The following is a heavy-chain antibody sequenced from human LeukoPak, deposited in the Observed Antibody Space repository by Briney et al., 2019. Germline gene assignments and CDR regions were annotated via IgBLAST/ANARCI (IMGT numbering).Heavy chain of an antibody. V-gene: IGHV4-34*01. Sequence: SETLSLTCAVYGGSFSGYYWSWIRQPPGKGLEWIGEINHSGSTNYNPSLKSRVTISVDTSKNQFSLKLSSVTAADTAVYYCARSKNTAMVIDCWGQGTLVTVSS. J-gene: IGHJ4*02. D-gene: IGHD5-18*01. CDR1: GGSFSGYY. CDR3: ARSKNTAMVIDC. CDR2: INHSGST.